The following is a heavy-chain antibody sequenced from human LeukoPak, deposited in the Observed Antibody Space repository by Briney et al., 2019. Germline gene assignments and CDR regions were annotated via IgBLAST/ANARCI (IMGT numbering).Heavy chain of an antibody. Sequence: GGTLRLSCAASGFTFSSYGMSWVRQASGKGLEWVGRIRSKANSYATAYAASVKGRFTISRDDSKNTAYLQMNSLKTEDTAVYYCTRPHFYGDYMDVWGRGTTVTVSS. J-gene: IGHJ6*03. CDR3: TRPHFYGDYMDV. D-gene: IGHD4-17*01. V-gene: IGHV3-73*01. CDR2: IRSKANSYAT. CDR1: GFTFSSYG.